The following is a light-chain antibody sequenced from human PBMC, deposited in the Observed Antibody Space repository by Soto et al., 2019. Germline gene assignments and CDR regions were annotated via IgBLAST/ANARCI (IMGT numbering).Light chain of an antibody. CDR3: CSFAGSPSHYV. Sequence: QSVLTQPPSVSGSPGQSITISCTGTSSDVGAYNHVSWYQQHPGKAPKLIIYDVTKRPSGVPDRFSGSKAGDTASLTISGLQAEDEADYYCCSFAGSPSHYVFGTGTKVTV. CDR1: SSDVGAYNH. CDR2: DVT. V-gene: IGLV2-11*01. J-gene: IGLJ1*01.